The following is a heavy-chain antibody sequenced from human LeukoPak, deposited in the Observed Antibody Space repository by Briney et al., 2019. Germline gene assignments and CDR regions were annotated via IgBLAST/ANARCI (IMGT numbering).Heavy chain of an antibody. CDR1: GFTFPNAW. J-gene: IGHJ5*02. V-gene: IGHV3-15*01. D-gene: IGHD6-13*01. CDR3: TTPGRIPEAANWFDP. Sequence: GGSLRLSCAASGFTFPNAWMSWLRQAPGKGLEWVGHIKSRTDGGTTDYAAPVKGRFTISRDDSENTLYLQMNSLKTEDTAVYYCTTPGRIPEAANWFDPWGQGTLVTVSS. CDR2: IKSRTDGGTT.